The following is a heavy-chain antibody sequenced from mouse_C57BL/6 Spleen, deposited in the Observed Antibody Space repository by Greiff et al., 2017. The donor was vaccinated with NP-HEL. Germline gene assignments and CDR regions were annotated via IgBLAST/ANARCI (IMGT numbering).Heavy chain of an antibody. J-gene: IGHJ2*01. CDR3: ARDYPDLDY. D-gene: IGHD2-4*01. V-gene: IGHV1-54*01. CDR1: GYAFTNYL. CDR2: INPGSGGT. Sequence: VQLQQSGAELVRPGTSVKVSCKASGYAFTNYLIEWVKQRPGQGLEWIGVINPGSGGTNYNEKFKGKATLTADKSSSTAYMQLSSLTSEDSAVYFCARDYPDLDYWGQGTTLTVSS.